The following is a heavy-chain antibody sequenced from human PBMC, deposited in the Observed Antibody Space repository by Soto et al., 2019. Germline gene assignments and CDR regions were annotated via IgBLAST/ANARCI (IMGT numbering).Heavy chain of an antibody. CDR2: ISSSSTYI. CDR1: GVTFISYT. Sequence: PAGCLGLSCAASGVTFISYTMNWVRQAPGKGLEWVSSISSSSTYIYYADSVKGRFAISRDNAKNSLHLQMNSLSAEDTAFYYCVKDESINWYSGHFRHWGQGTLVTVSS. CDR3: VKDESINWYSGHFRH. V-gene: IGHV3-21*04. J-gene: IGHJ1*01. D-gene: IGHD6-13*01.